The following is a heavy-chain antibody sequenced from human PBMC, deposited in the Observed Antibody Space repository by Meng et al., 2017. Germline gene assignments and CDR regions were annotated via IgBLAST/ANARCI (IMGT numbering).Heavy chain of an antibody. J-gene: IGHJ5*02. CDR2: INPSGGST. CDR3: ARGGCSSTSCYAGGVGWFDP. V-gene: IGHV1-46*01. D-gene: IGHD2-2*01. Sequence: GGSLRLSCKASGYTFTSYYMHWVRQAPGQGLEWMGIINPSGGSTSYAQKFQGRVTMTRDTSTSTVYMELSSLRSEDTAVYYCARGGCSSTSCYAGGVGWFDPWGQGTLVTVSS. CDR1: GYTFTSYY.